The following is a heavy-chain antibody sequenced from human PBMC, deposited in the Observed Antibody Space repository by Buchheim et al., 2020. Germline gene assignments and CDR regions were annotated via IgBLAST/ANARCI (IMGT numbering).Heavy chain of an antibody. J-gene: IGHJ4*02. CDR2: IYSGGGT. D-gene: IGHD6-19*01. CDR3: ARDSSGPAY. CDR1: GFTVSNTY. Sequence: EVQLVESGGGLVQPGGSLRLSCAASGFTVSNTYMSWVRQAPGKGLEWVSVIYSGGGTYHADSVKDRCTISRDTSKNTLYLQVNGVNAEDTDVYYCARDSSGPAYWGQGTL. V-gene: IGHV3-66*01.